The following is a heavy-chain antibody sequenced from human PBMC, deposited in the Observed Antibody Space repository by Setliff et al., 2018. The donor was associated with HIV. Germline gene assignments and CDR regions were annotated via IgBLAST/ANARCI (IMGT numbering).Heavy chain of an antibody. V-gene: IGHV3-15*01. CDR1: GIPFSTAW. CDR3: AADFLFLWFGF. J-gene: IGHJ3*01. Sequence: GGSLRLSCVVSGIPFSTAWMTWVRQAPGKGLEWVGRIKDKANGAAIDYGAPVKCRFTISRDDSKDTLFLEMRNLKAEDTGVYYCAADFLFLWFGFWGQGTKVTVSS. D-gene: IGHD2-21*01. CDR2: IKDKANGAAI.